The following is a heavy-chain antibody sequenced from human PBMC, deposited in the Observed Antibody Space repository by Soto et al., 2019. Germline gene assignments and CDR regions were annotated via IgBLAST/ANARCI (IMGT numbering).Heavy chain of an antibody. CDR2: ISYDGSNK. V-gene: IGHV3-30*18. J-gene: IGHJ4*02. CDR1: GFTFSSYG. CDR3: AKLLNPRYYGWNYFDY. Sequence: GGSLRLSCAASGFTFSSYGMHWVRQAPGKGLEWVAVISYDGSNKYYADSVKGRFTISRDNSKNTLYLQMNSLRAEDTAVYYCAKLLNPRYYGWNYFDYWGQGTLVTVSS. D-gene: IGHD3-10*01.